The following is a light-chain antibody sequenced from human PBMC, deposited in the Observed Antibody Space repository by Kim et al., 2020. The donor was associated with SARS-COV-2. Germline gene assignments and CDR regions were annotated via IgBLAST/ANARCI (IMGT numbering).Light chain of an antibody. J-gene: IGKJ2*01. CDR1: QGVRNN. CDR2: AAF. Sequence: DIQMTQSPSSLSASVGDRVTITCRASQGVRNNLGWYQHKPGNAPKRLIYAAFNLQTGVPSRFSGSGSGTEFTLTITSLQPDDFATYYCLQYYTYPYTFGQGTKLEIK. CDR3: LQYYTYPYT. V-gene: IGKV1-17*01.